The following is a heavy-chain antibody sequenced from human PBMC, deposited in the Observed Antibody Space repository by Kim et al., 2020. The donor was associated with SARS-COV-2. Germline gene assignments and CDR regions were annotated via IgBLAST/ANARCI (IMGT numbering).Heavy chain of an antibody. CDR3: ARVGLYSGSYYFDF. J-gene: IGHJ4*02. D-gene: IGHD1-26*01. Sequence: SETLSLTCTVSGDSVSSNSYYWCWIRQPPGKGLEWIGYIYHNGRTNYNPSLKSRVTVSVDTSKNQFSLRLRSVTAADTAVYYCARVGLYSGSYYFDFWGQGTLVTVSS. CDR2: IYHNGRT. V-gene: IGHV4-61*01. CDR1: GDSVSSNSYY.